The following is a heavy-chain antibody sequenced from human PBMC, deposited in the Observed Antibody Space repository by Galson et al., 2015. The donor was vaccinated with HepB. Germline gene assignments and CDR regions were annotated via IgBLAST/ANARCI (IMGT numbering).Heavy chain of an antibody. CDR1: GFTFNSYA. V-gene: IGHV3-23*01. CDR2: VTSGGDNT. D-gene: IGHD3-10*01. CDR3: VTTVRGINY. J-gene: IGHJ4*02. Sequence: SLRLSCAASGFTFNSYAMAWVRQAPGKGLEWVSVVTSGGDNTIYADSVTGRFIVSRDNSRNTLYLQTSSLRADDTAVYYCVTTVRGINYWGQGTLLTVSS.